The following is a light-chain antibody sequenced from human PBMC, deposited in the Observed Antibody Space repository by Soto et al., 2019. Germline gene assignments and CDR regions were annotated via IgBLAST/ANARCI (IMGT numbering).Light chain of an antibody. CDR3: SSNTSSSTWV. Sequence: QLVLTQPASVSGSPGQSITISCTGTSSDVGGYNYVSWYQQHPGKAPKLMIYEVSNRPSGLSNRFSGSKSGNTASLTISGLQAEDEADYYCSSNTSSSTWVFGGGTKVTVL. CDR2: EVS. J-gene: IGLJ3*02. V-gene: IGLV2-14*01. CDR1: SSDVGGYNY.